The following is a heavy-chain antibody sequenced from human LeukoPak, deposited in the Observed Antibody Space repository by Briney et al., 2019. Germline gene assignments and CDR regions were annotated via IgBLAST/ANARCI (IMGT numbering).Heavy chain of an antibody. V-gene: IGHV1-2*02. CDR1: GYTFTGYY. J-gene: IGHJ5*02. CDR3: ARVWRSSGWSINWFGP. D-gene: IGHD6-19*01. CDR2: INRNSGDT. Sequence: REASVKVSCKASGYTFTGYYMHWVRQAPGQGLGWMGWINRNSGDTNYAQKVQGRVTMTRDTAISTAYMELGRLRSDDTAVYYCARVWRSSGWSINWFGPWGQGTLVTVSS.